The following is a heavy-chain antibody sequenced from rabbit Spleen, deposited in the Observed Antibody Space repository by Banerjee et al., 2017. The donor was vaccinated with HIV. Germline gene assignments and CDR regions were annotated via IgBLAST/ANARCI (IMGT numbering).Heavy chain of an antibody. CDR1: GFSFSNNYY. D-gene: IGHD4-1*01. CDR3: AKSDGSRGWGSDL. Sequence: QSLEESGGDLVKPGASLTLTCTASGFSFSNNYYMCWVRQAPGKGLEWIACIYAGSTSNTYYASWAKGRFTISKTSSTTVTLQMTSLTVADTATYFCAKSDGSRGWGSDLWGPGTLVTVS. V-gene: IGHV1S40*01. J-gene: IGHJ4*01. CDR2: IYAGSTSNT.